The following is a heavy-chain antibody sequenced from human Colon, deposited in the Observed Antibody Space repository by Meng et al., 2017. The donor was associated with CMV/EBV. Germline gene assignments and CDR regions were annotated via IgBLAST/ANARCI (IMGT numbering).Heavy chain of an antibody. CDR2: IYSSGST. CDR1: GSSISSYY. V-gene: IGHV4-39*07. D-gene: IGHD3-16*01. J-gene: IGHJ5*02. Sequence: SQTLSLTCTVSGSSISSYYWGWIRQPPGKGLEWIGSIYSSGSTYYNSSLKSRVTISVDTSKNQFSLKLSSVTAADTAMYYCARDDLNGNWFDPWGQGTLVTVSS. CDR3: ARDDLNGNWFDP.